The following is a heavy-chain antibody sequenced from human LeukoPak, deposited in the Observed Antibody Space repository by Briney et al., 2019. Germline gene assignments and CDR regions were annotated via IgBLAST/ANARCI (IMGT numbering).Heavy chain of an antibody. J-gene: IGHJ4*02. CDR1: GFTFSSYS. D-gene: IGHD6-13*01. CDR2: ISSSSSYI. Sequence: KAGGSLRLSCAASGFTFSSYSMNWVRQAPGKGLEWVSSISSSSSYIYYADSVRGRFTISRDNAKNSLYLQMNSLRAEDTAVYYCARRRRAAAGKVGLDYWGQGTLVTVSS. V-gene: IGHV3-21*01. CDR3: ARRRRAAAGKVGLDY.